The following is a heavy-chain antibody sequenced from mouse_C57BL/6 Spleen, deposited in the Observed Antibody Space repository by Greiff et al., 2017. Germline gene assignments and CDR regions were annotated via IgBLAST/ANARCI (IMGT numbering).Heavy chain of an antibody. CDR3: AADSKSGWFAD. CDR1: GYTFTSYW. D-gene: IGHD2-5*01. J-gene: IGHJ3*01. V-gene: IGHV1-74*01. Sequence: QVQLQQPGAELVKPGASVKVSCKASGYTFTSYWMHWVKQRPGQGLEWIGRIHPSDSDTNYNQKFKGKATLTVDKSSSTAYMQLSSLKSEDSAVYYCAADSKSGWFADWGQGTLVTVSA. CDR2: IHPSDSDT.